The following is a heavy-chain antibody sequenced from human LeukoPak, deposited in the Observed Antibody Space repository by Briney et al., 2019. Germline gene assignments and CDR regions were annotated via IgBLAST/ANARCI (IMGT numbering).Heavy chain of an antibody. J-gene: IGHJ4*02. CDR2: ISGSGDST. Sequence: GGSLRLSCAASGFTFRTYAMTWVRQAPGKGLEWVSAISGSGDSTYYADSVRGRFPISRDNSKNTLYPQMNSLRAEDTAVYYCAQAVYCSGGGCYGAPDYWGQGTLVTVSS. D-gene: IGHD2-15*01. CDR3: AQAVYCSGGGCYGAPDY. CDR1: GFTFRTYA. V-gene: IGHV3-23*01.